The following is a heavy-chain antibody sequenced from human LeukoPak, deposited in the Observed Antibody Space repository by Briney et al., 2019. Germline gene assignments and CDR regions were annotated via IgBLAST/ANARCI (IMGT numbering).Heavy chain of an antibody. J-gene: IGHJ4*02. CDR1: GFTVSSKY. CDR2: IYSGGTT. V-gene: IGHV3-53*05. Sequence: GGSLRLSCAASGFTVSSKYMSWVRQAPGKGLEWVSVIYSGGTTYYAASVKGRFTISRDNSKNTLYLQMNSLRAEDTAVYYCARGNGSYPIDYWGQGTLVTVSS. D-gene: IGHD1-26*01. CDR3: ARGNGSYPIDY.